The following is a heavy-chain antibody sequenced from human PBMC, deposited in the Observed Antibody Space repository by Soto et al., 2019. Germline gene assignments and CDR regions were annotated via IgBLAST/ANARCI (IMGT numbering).Heavy chain of an antibody. V-gene: IGHV3-15*01. Sequence: LRLSCAASGFTFSNAWMSWVRQAPGKGLEWVGRIKSKTDGGTTDYAAPVKGRFTISRDDSKNTLYLQMNSLKTEDTAVYYCTTDTIMITFGGSSRTTPFDYWGQGTLVTVSS. CDR3: TTDTIMITFGGSSRTTPFDY. J-gene: IGHJ4*02. CDR1: GFTFSNAW. CDR2: IKSKTDGGTT. D-gene: IGHD3-16*01.